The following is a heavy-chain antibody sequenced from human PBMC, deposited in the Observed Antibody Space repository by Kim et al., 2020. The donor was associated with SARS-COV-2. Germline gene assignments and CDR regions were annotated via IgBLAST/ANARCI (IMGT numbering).Heavy chain of an antibody. CDR3: ARPVSRLVTRPFDY. V-gene: IGHV1-69*13. CDR2: IIPIFGTA. CDR1: GGTFSSYA. J-gene: IGHJ4*02. Sequence: SVKVSCKASGGTFSSYAISWVRQAPGQGLEWMGGIIPIFGTANYAQKFQGRVTITADESTSTAYMELSSLRSEDTAVYFCARPVSRLVTRPFDYWGQGTLVTVSS. D-gene: IGHD2-21*02.